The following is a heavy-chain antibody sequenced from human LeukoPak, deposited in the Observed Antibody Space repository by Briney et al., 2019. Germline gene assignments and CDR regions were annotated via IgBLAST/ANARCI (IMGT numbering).Heavy chain of an antibody. J-gene: IGHJ3*02. CDR1: GFTFSSYA. Sequence: GGALTLSCPASGFTFSSYAMNWVRQPPGKGLDWLSYINSSGSTIYYADTVKGRFNTARDNAKNSLYLQMNSLRAEDMAVYYCARDQHCSGGSCYWNDAFDIWDQGTMVTVSS. D-gene: IGHD2-15*01. V-gene: IGHV3-48*04. CDR3: ARDQHCSGGSCYWNDAFDI. CDR2: INSSGSTI.